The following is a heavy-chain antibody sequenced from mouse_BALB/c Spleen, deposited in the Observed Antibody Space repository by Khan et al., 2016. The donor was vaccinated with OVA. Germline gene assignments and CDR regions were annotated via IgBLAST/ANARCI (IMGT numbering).Heavy chain of an antibody. CDR2: ISYSGNT. CDR1: GYSITSDYA. D-gene: IGHD1-1*01. V-gene: IGHV3-2*02. CDR3: ARVYGGDFDY. J-gene: IGHJ2*01. Sequence: VQLKESGPGLVKHSQSLSLTCTVTGYSITSDYAWNWIRQFPGNKLEWMGFISYSGNTNYNPSLKSRISITRDTSKNQFFLQLNSVTTEDTATYYCARVYGGDFDYWGQGTTLTVSS.